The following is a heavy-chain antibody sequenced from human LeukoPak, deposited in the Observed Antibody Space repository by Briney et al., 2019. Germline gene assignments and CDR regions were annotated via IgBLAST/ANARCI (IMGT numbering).Heavy chain of an antibody. Sequence: SVKVSCKASGGIFSTYAINWVRQAPGQGLEWMGRIIPILHQANYAQKFRDRVTITADESTSTAYMDLSSLRSEDTAVYYCEKGRGSDAFDIWGQGTVVTVSS. CDR3: EKGRGSDAFDI. V-gene: IGHV1-69*11. CDR2: IIPILHQA. CDR1: GGIFSTYA. J-gene: IGHJ3*02.